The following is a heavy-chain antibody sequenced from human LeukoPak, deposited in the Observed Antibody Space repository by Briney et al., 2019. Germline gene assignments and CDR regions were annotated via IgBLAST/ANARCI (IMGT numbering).Heavy chain of an antibody. CDR1: GGSFSGYY. J-gene: IGHJ3*02. CDR3: ARGQGYYDILTGYYNDAFDI. D-gene: IGHD3-9*01. Sequence: ASGTLSLTCAVYGGSFSGYYWSWIRQPPGKGLEWIGEINHSGSTNYNPSLKSRVTISVDRSKNQFSLKLSSVTAADTAVYYCARGQGYYDILTGYYNDAFDIWGQGTMVTVSS. V-gene: IGHV4-34*01. CDR2: INHSGST.